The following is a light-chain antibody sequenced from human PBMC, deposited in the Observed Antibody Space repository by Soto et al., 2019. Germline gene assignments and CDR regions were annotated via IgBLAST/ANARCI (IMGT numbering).Light chain of an antibody. CDR1: SSNIGRNT. J-gene: IGLJ3*02. V-gene: IGLV1-44*01. CDR3: AAWDDSLNGWV. CDR2: RNN. Sequence: QSVLTQPPSASGTPGQRVTISCSGSSSNIGRNTVNWYQQLPGTAPKLLIYRNNQRPSGVPDRFSGSKSGTSASLAISGLQSEDEADYYCAAWDDSLNGWVFGGGTKVTVL.